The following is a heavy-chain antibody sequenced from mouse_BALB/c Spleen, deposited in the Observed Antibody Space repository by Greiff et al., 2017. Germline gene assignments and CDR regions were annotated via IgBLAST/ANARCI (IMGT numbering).Heavy chain of an antibody. Sequence: VQLKESGAELVRSGASVKLSCTASGFNIKDYYMHWVKQRPEQGLEWIGWIDPENGDTEYAPKFQGKATMTADTSSNTAYLQLSSLTSEDTAVYYCNAFITTATGGVWGAGTTVTVSS. D-gene: IGHD1-2*01. CDR1: GFNIKDYY. J-gene: IGHJ1*01. CDR2: IDPENGDT. V-gene: IGHV14-4*02. CDR3: NAFITTATGGV.